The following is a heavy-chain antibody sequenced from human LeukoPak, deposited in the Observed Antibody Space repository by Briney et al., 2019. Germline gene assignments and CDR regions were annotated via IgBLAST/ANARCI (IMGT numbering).Heavy chain of an antibody. D-gene: IGHD6-19*01. CDR1: GGTFSSYA. Sequence: SVKVSCKASGGTFSSYAISWVRQAPGQGLEWMGGIIPIFGTANYAQKFQGRVTITADESTSTAYMELSSLRSDDTAVYYCARNSGWYEAFYGMDVWGQGTTVTVSS. V-gene: IGHV1-69*13. CDR2: IIPIFGTA. J-gene: IGHJ6*02. CDR3: ARNSGWYEAFYGMDV.